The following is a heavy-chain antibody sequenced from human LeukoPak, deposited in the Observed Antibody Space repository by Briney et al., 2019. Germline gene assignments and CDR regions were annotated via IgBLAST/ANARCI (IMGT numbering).Heavy chain of an antibody. Sequence: TLSLTCTVSGGSISSGGYYWSWIRQPPGKGLEWIGYIYHSGSTYYNPSLKSRVTISVDRSKNQFSLKLSSVTAADTAVYYCARGGHCSSTSCYEENWFDPWGQGTLVTVSS. CDR3: ARGGHCSSTSCYEENWFDP. V-gene: IGHV4-30-2*01. D-gene: IGHD2-2*01. CDR2: IYHSGST. CDR1: GGSISSGGYY. J-gene: IGHJ5*02.